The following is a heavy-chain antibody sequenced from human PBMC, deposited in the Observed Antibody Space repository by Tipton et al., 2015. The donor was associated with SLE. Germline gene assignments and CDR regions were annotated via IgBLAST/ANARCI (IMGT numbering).Heavy chain of an antibody. J-gene: IGHJ6*02. D-gene: IGHD5-12*01. Sequence: GSLRLSCAASGFTFSNFGMHWVRQAPGKGVEWVAFMRFDGSEIYYADPVKGRFNISRDNSKNTLYMQMNSLRVEDTAVYFCAKRANSGYDYRSYFYYGIDVWGQGTTVTVSS. CDR2: MRFDGSEI. CDR3: AKRANSGYDYRSYFYYGIDV. V-gene: IGHV3-30*02. CDR1: GFTFSNFG.